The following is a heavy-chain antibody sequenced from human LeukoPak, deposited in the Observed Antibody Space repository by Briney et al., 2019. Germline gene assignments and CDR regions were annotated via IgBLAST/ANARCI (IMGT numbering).Heavy chain of an antibody. Sequence: SETLSPTCTVSGGSINNYYWSWIRQPPGKGLEWIGEINHAGSTNYNPSLKSRVTISVDTSKNQFSLRLTSVTAADTAVYYCTLGGDFDYWGQGTLVTVSS. D-gene: IGHD2-21*01. J-gene: IGHJ4*02. V-gene: IGHV4-34*01. CDR1: GGSINNYY. CDR3: TLGGDFDY. CDR2: INHAGST.